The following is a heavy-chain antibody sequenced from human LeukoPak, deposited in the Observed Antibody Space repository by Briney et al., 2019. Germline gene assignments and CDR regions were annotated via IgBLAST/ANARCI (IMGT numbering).Heavy chain of an antibody. CDR3: ARDVGEYCSSVSCYASDY. CDR1: GYTFTGYY. D-gene: IGHD2-2*01. Sequence: ASVKVSCKTSGYTFTGYYMHWVRQAPGQGLEWMGWINPSSGSTNYAQKFQGRVTMTRDTSISTAYMELSRLRYDDTAIYYCARDVGEYCSSVSCYASDYWGQGTLVTVSS. V-gene: IGHV1-2*02. CDR2: INPSSGST. J-gene: IGHJ4*02.